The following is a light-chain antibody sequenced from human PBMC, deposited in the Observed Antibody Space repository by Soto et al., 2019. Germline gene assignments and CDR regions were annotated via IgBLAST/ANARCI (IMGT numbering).Light chain of an antibody. CDR1: SNYAGGYNY. Sequence: ALTQPSSGSGSPGQSITISCTGTSNYAGGYNYVSWYQHHPGKAPKLIIYDVVNRPSGVSFHFSGSKSGNTASLTISGLQAAVEADYFCSSYTSTMTNVFGSGTKVTVL. CDR3: SSYTSTMTNV. V-gene: IGLV2-14*03. J-gene: IGLJ1*01. CDR2: DVV.